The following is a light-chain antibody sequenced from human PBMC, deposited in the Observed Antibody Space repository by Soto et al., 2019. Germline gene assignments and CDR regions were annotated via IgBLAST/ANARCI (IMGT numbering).Light chain of an antibody. CDR3: MQGTHWPLT. J-gene: IGKJ4*01. V-gene: IGKV2-30*01. CDR2: KVS. CDR1: QSLVYSDGNTY. Sequence: DVVMTQSPLSLPVTLGQPASISCRSSQSLVYSDGNTYLNWFLPRPGQSPRRLICKVSNRDSGVPDRFSGSGSGTDFTLKISRVEAEDVGIYYCMQGTHWPLTFGGGAKVDIK.